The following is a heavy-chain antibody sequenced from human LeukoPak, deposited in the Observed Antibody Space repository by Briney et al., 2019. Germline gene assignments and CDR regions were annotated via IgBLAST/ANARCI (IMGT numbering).Heavy chain of an antibody. D-gene: IGHD2-15*01. J-gene: IGHJ5*02. Sequence: AGGSLRLSCVGSGFTFSNYLMNWVRPAPGKGLEWVSFISSTGGTIYYADSVKGRFTVSRDNAKKSLLLQMNSLRAEDTALYYCAKDRRGLRGYCSGGSCYDNWFDPWGQGTLVTVSS. CDR3: AKDRRGLRGYCSGGSCYDNWFDP. V-gene: IGHV3-48*01. CDR2: ISSTGGTI. CDR1: GFTFSNYL.